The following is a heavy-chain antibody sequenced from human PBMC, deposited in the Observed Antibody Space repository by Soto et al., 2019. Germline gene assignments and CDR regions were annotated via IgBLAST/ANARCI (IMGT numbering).Heavy chain of an antibody. Sequence: SVKVSCKASGGTFSSYAISWVRQAPGQGLEWMGGIIPIFGTANYAQKFQGRVTITRDTSASTAYMELSSLRSEDTAVYYCARDHDGTGTTYGMDVWGQGTTVTVSS. CDR2: IIPIFGTA. V-gene: IGHV1-69*05. J-gene: IGHJ6*02. D-gene: IGHD1-7*01. CDR3: ARDHDGTGTTYGMDV. CDR1: GGTFSSYA.